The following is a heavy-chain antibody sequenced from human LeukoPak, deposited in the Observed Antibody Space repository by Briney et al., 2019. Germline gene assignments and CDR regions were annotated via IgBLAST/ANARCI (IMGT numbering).Heavy chain of an antibody. CDR2: ISSSSSYI. J-gene: IGHJ4*02. CDR1: GFTFSSYS. V-gene: IGHV3-21*01. CDR3: ARIHYYDSSGYYY. Sequence: GGSLRLSCAASGFTFSSYSMNWVRQAPGKGLEWVSSISSSSSYIYYADSVKGRVTISRDNAKNSLYLQMNSLRAEDTAVYYCARIHYYDSSGYYYWGQGTLVTVSS. D-gene: IGHD3-22*01.